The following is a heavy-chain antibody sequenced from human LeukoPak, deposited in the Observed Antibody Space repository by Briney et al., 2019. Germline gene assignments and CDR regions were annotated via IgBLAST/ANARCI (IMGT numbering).Heavy chain of an antibody. D-gene: IGHD2-2*01. CDR1: GGSFSGYY. CDR2: INHSGST. V-gene: IGHV4-34*01. CDR3: ARRQLRGYYYMDV. J-gene: IGHJ6*03. Sequence: SETLSLTCAVYGGSFSGYYWSWIRQPPGKGLGWIGEINHSGSTNYNPSLKSRVTISVDTSKNRFSLKLSSVTAADTAVYYCARRQLRGYYYMDVWGKGTTVTVSS.